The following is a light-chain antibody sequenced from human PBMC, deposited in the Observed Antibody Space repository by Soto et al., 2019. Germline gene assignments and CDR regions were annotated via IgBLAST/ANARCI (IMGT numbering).Light chain of an antibody. CDR1: SSDVGGYNY. Sequence: QSALTQPPSASGSPGQSVTISCTGTSSDVGGYNYVSWYQQHPGKAPKLMIYEVSERPSGVPDRFSGSKSSNTASLTVYGLKAEDEDDYYCSSYAGSNNVFGTGTKVTVL. CDR2: EVS. V-gene: IGLV2-8*01. J-gene: IGLJ1*01. CDR3: SSYAGSNNV.